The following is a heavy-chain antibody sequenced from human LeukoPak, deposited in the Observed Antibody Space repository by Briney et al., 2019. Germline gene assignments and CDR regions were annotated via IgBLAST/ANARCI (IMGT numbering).Heavy chain of an antibody. V-gene: IGHV3-30*18. J-gene: IGHJ4*02. CDR1: GLTFSSYG. CDR3: AKGASVVPAAIGY. D-gene: IGHD2-2*01. Sequence: GGSLRLSCAASGLTFSSYGMHWVRQAPGKGLEWVAVISYDGSNKYYADSVKDRFTISRDNSKNTLYLQMNSLRAEDTAVYYCAKGASVVPAAIGYWGQGTLVTVSS. CDR2: ISYDGSNK.